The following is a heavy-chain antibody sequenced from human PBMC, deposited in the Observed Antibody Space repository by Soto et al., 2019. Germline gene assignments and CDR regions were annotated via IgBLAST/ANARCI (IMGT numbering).Heavy chain of an antibody. CDR1: GYGFTGDG. CDR2: ISAYNGNT. J-gene: IGHJ4*02. D-gene: IGHD2-2*01. V-gene: IGHV1-18*04. CDR3: ARDFRSSTSCYGY. Sequence: SVKGSRKAAGYGFTGDGISWVRQAPGQGLEWMGWISAYNGNTNYAQKLQGRVTMTTDTSTSTAYMELRSLRSDDTAVYYCARDFRSSTSCYGYWGQGTLVTVPS.